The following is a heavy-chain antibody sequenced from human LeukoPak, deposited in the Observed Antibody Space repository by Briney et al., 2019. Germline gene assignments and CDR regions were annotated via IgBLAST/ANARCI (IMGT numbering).Heavy chain of an antibody. CDR1: GGSIDSYY. J-gene: IGHJ4*02. Sequence: SETLSLTCTVSGGSIDSYYWSWIRQPPGKGLEWIGYIYHDGSANYNPSLKSRVTLSVDKSKRQFSLKLSSVTAADTAVYYCATLGDDYWGQGTLVTVSS. V-gene: IGHV4-59*08. CDR2: IYHDGSA. D-gene: IGHD3-16*01. CDR3: ATLGDDY.